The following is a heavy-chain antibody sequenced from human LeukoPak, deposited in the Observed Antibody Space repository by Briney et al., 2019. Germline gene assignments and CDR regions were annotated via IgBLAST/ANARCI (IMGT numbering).Heavy chain of an antibody. J-gene: IGHJ4*02. CDR2: IYYSGST. CDR3: ATLDYGDLTFDY. V-gene: IGHV4-30-4*01. Sequence: SETLSLTCTVSGGSISSGDYYWSWIRQPPGKGLEWIGYIYYSGSTYYNPSLKSRVTISVDTSKNQFSLKLSSVTAADTAVYYCATLDYGDLTFDYWGQGTLVTVSS. CDR1: GGSISSGDYY. D-gene: IGHD4-17*01.